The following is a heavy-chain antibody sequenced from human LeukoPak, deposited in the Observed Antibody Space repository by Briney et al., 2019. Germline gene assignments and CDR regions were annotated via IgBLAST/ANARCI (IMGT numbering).Heavy chain of an antibody. D-gene: IGHD3-22*01. Sequence: ASVKVSCKASGGTFSNYAINWVRQAPGQGLEWMGRIIPILGIANYAQKFQGRVTITADKSTTTAYMELSSLRSEDTAVYYCARDLLYYDSSGSAGYWFDPWGQGTLVTVSS. CDR3: ARDLLYYDSSGSAGYWFDP. CDR1: GGTFSNYA. J-gene: IGHJ5*02. CDR2: IIPILGIA. V-gene: IGHV1-69*04.